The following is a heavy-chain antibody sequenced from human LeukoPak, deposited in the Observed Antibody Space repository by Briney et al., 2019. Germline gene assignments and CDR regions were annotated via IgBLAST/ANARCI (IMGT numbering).Heavy chain of an antibody. CDR2: IYYSGST. CDR1: GGSINNGGYY. D-gene: IGHD2-2*01. Sequence: SQTLSLTRNVSGGSINNGGYYWGWIRQHPGKGLEWIGYIYYSGSTYYNPSLKSRVAISVDTSKKQFSLKLSSVTAADTAVYYCARTYCSTTSCPWGYLYGMDVWGQGTTVTVSS. J-gene: IGHJ6*02. V-gene: IGHV4-31*03. CDR3: ARTYCSTTSCPWGYLYGMDV.